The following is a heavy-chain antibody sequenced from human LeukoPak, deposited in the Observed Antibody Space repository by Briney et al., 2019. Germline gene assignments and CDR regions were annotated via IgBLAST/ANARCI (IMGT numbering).Heavy chain of an antibody. CDR2: ISAYNGNT. CDR3: ARVKVYCSGGSCYQDY. D-gene: IGHD2-15*01. Sequence: ASVKVSCKASGYTFTSYGIRWVRQAPGHGLEWVGWISAYNGNTNYAQKLQGRVTMTTDTSTSTAYMELRSLRSDDTAVYYCARVKVYCSGGSCYQDYWGQGTLVTVSS. V-gene: IGHV1-18*01. CDR1: GYTFTSYG. J-gene: IGHJ4*02.